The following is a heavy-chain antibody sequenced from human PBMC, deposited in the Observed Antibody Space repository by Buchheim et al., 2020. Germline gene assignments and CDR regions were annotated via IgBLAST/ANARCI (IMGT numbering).Heavy chain of an antibody. V-gene: IGHV4-39*07. CDR1: GGSISSSSYY. CDR3: ARRGFGDPNWFDP. Sequence: QLQLQESGPGLVKPSETLSLTCTVSGGSISSSSYYWGWIRQPPGKGLEWIGSIYYSGSTYYNPSLKSRVTISVDTSKNQFSLRLSSVTAADAAVYYCARRGFGDPNWFDPWGQGTL. CDR2: IYYSGST. J-gene: IGHJ5*02. D-gene: IGHD3-10*01.